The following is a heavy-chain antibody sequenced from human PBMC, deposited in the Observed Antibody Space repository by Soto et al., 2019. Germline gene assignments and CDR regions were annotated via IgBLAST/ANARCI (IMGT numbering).Heavy chain of an antibody. J-gene: IGHJ4*02. D-gene: IGHD3-9*01. CDR3: ARRPPTRARLLQRSPDFFDN. CDR2: VFGNDDK. Sequence: QITLMESGPALVKPTQTLTLTCNFSGFSLTTDAVGVGWIRQTPGKALEWLALVFGNDDKRYSPSLKNRLTITQDTSRNQVVLTMTSMDPVDTATYYCARRPPTRARLLQRSPDFFDNWGQGTLVTVSS. CDR1: GFSLTTDAVG. V-gene: IGHV2-5*01.